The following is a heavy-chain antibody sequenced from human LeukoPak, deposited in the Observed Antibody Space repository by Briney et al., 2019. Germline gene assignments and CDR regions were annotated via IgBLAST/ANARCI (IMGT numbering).Heavy chain of an antibody. CDR1: GFTFSNYA. D-gene: IGHD4-17*01. CDR3: AKGETVTTAPFDY. V-gene: IGHV3-23*01. J-gene: IGHJ4*02. Sequence: PGGSLRLSCAASGFTFSNYAMSWVRQAPGKGLEWVSAISGSGGSTYYADSVKGRFTISRDNSKKTLSLQMNSLRAEDTAVYYCAKGETVTTAPFDYWGQGTLVTVSS. CDR2: ISGSGGST.